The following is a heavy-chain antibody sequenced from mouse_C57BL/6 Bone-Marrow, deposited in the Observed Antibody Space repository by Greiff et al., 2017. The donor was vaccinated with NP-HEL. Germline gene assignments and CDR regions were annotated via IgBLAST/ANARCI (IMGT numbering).Heavy chain of an antibody. CDR1: GFNIKDDY. V-gene: IGHV14-4*01. D-gene: IGHD1-2*01. CDR2: IDPENGDT. CDR3: TTYCYVGY. Sequence: VQLQQSGAELVRPGASVKLSCTASGFNIKDDYMHWVKQRPEQGLEWIGWIDPENGDTEYASKFQGKATITADTSSNTAYLQLSSLTSEDTAVYCCTTYCYVGYWGRGTTITVS. J-gene: IGHJ2*01.